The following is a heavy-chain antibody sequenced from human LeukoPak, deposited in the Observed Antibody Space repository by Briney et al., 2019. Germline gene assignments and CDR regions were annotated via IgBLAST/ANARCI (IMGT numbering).Heavy chain of an antibody. V-gene: IGHV3-23*01. CDR2: ISGSGGST. CDR3: AKTKWLVLSPDY. Sequence: PGGSLRLSCAASGFTFSSYAMSWVRQAQGKGPEWVSAISGSGGSTYYADSVKGRFTISRDNSKNTLYLQMNSLRAEDTAVYYCAKTKWLVLSPDYWGQGTLVTVSS. D-gene: IGHD6-19*01. CDR1: GFTFSSYA. J-gene: IGHJ4*02.